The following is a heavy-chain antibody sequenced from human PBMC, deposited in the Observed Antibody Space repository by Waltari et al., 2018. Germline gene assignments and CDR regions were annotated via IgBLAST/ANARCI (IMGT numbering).Heavy chain of an antibody. CDR3: ARGRTGTTFRLWFDP. Sequence: QVQLQQWGAGLLKPSETMSLPGAVYGVPFSGYYWSWIRPPPGRGLGWIEEINHRGSTNYNPSLKSRVTISVDTSKNQFSLKLSSVTAADTAVYYCARGRTGTTFRLWFDPWGQGTLVTVSS. V-gene: IGHV4-34*01. CDR2: INHRGST. D-gene: IGHD1-7*01. CDR1: GVPFSGYY. J-gene: IGHJ5*02.